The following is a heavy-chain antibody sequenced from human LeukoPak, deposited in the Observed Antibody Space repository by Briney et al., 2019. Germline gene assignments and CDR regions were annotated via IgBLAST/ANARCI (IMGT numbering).Heavy chain of an antibody. Sequence: GGSLRLSCAASGFTFSDSWMTWVRQVPGKGLGWVGRIKSKIDGETTEYAAPVEGRFTISRDDSKTTVYLQMSGLRTEDTALYCCTTDSGSFDVWGRGTMVTVPS. CDR1: GFTFSDSW. CDR3: TTDSGSFDV. V-gene: IGHV3-15*01. CDR2: IKSKIDGETT. D-gene: IGHD3-10*01. J-gene: IGHJ3*01.